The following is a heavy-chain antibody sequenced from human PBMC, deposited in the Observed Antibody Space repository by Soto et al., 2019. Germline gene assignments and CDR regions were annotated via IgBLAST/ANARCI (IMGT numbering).Heavy chain of an antibody. CDR2: IKSKTDGGTT. CDR3: TTDAAYSSSWYPADY. J-gene: IGHJ4*02. D-gene: IGHD6-13*01. CDR1: GFTFSNAW. V-gene: IGHV3-15*07. Sequence: EVQLVESGGGLVKPGGSLRLSCAASGFTFSNAWMNWVRQAPGKGLEWVGRIKSKTDGGTTDYAAPVKGRFTISRDDSKNTLYLQMNSLKTEDTAVYYCTTDAAYSSSWYPADYWGQGTLVTVSS.